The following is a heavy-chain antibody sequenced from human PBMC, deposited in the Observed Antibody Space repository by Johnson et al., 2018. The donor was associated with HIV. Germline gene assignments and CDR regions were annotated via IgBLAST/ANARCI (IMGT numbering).Heavy chain of an antibody. Sequence: VQLVESGGGLVQPGGSLRLSCAASGFTVSSNYMSWVRQAPGKGLEWVSVIYSGGSTYYADSVTGRFTISRDNSKNTLYLQMNSLRAEDTAVYYCARGPHEVVVVAATSAFDIWGQGTMVTVSS. D-gene: IGHD2-15*01. J-gene: IGHJ3*02. V-gene: IGHV3-66*01. CDR3: ARGPHEVVVVAATSAFDI. CDR1: GFTVSSNY. CDR2: IYSGGST.